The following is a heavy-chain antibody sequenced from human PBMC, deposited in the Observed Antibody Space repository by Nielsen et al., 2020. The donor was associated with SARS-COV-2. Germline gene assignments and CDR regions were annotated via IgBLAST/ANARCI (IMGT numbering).Heavy chain of an antibody. D-gene: IGHD3-3*01. Sequence: WVRQAPGQGLEWMGGIIPIFGTANYAQKFQGRVTITADESTSTVYMELSSLRSEDTAVYYCARVSPPSYYDFWSGYYTVYYYGMDVWGQGTTVTVSS. J-gene: IGHJ6*02. CDR2: IIPIFGTA. CDR3: ARVSPPSYYDFWSGYYTVYYYGMDV. V-gene: IGHV1-69*01.